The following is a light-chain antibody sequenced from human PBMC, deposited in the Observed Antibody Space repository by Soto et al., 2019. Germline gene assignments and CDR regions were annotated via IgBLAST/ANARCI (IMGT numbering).Light chain of an antibody. V-gene: IGKV3-11*01. J-gene: IGKJ5*01. CDR2: DSS. CDR3: QQHDILPIT. CDR1: QSVSSY. Sequence: NVLTQSQVTLSLSPGERATLSCTARQSVSSYLAWYQQKPGQAPRLLIYDSSNTATGIPARFSGSGSGTDFTLTISRLEPEDFALYYCQQHDILPITFGQGTRLEIK.